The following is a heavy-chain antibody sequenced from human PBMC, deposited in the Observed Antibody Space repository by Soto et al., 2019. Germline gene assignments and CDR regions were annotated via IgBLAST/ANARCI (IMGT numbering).Heavy chain of an antibody. V-gene: IGHV3-30-3*01. Sequence: LRLSCAASGFTFSSYAMHWVRQAPGKGLEWVAVISYDGSNKYYADSVKGRFTISRDNSKNTLYLQMNSLRAEDTAVHYCARGLGGSYLDYYGMDVWGQGTTVTVSS. CDR1: GFTFSSYA. CDR3: ARGLGGSYLDYYGMDV. CDR2: ISYDGSNK. J-gene: IGHJ6*02. D-gene: IGHD1-26*01.